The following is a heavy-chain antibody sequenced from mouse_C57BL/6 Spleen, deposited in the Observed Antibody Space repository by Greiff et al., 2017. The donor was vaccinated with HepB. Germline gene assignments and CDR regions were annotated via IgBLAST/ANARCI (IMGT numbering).Heavy chain of an antibody. V-gene: IGHV5-12*01. CDR3: ARPPYGNYDWYFDV. CDR1: GFTFSDYY. Sequence: EVKLVESGGGLVQPGGSLKLSCAASGFTFSDYYMYWVRQTPEKRLEWVAYISNGGGSTYYPDTVKGRCTISRDNAKNTLYLQMSRLKSEDTAMYYCARPPYGNYDWYFDVWGTGTTVTVSS. J-gene: IGHJ1*03. D-gene: IGHD2-1*01. CDR2: ISNGGGST.